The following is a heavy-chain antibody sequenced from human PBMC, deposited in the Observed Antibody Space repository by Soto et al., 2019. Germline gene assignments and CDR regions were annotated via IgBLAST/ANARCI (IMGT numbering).Heavy chain of an antibody. J-gene: IGHJ4*02. CDR3: ITPLRWELLTDY. Sequence: EVLLVESGGGLVNPGGSLRLSCAASGFSFGNAWMTWVRQAPGKGLEWVGLIRTKTEGRIDYAAPVKDRFTISRDDSKNTLYLQMNSLTTEDTAIYYCITPLRWELLTDYWGQGTLVTVSS. V-gene: IGHV3-15*07. D-gene: IGHD1-26*01. CDR1: GFSFGNAW. CDR2: IRTKTEGRI.